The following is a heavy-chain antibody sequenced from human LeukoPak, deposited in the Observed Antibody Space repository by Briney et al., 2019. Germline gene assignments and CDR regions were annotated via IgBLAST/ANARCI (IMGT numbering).Heavy chain of an antibody. Sequence: ASVKVSCKASGYTFTGYYMHWVRQAPGQGLEWMGWINPNSGGTNYAQKFQGRVTMTRDTPISTAYMELSRLRSDDTAVYYCARDLRYCGGDCSPFYWYFDLWGRGTLVTVSS. J-gene: IGHJ2*01. D-gene: IGHD2-21*02. CDR3: ARDLRYCGGDCSPFYWYFDL. CDR2: INPNSGGT. V-gene: IGHV1-2*02. CDR1: GYTFTGYY.